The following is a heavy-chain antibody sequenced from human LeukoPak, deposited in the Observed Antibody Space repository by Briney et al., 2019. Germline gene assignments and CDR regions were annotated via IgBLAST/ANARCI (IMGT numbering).Heavy chain of an antibody. V-gene: IGHV4-61*02. D-gene: IGHD6-6*01. Sequence: SETLSLTCSVSGASISSGSFYWNWIREPAGKGLEWIGRIYTSRSTSYNPSLESRVAISVDTSKNKFSLKLNSVIAADTAVYYCAREVGSSEGFGIIHWGQGTPVIVSS. CDR2: IYTSRST. CDR3: AREVGSSEGFGIIH. CDR1: GASISSGSFY. J-gene: IGHJ4*02.